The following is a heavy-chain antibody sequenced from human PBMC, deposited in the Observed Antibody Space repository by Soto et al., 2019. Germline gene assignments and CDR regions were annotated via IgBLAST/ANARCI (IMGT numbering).Heavy chain of an antibody. D-gene: IGHD4-17*01. Sequence: SGPTLVNPTQTLTLTCTFSGFSLSTSGMRVSWIRQPPGKALEWLARIDWDDDKFYSTSLKTRLTISKDTSKNQVVLTMTNMDPVDTATYYCARSSHDYGDYGDAFDIWGQGTMVTVSS. CDR1: GFSLSTSGMR. CDR2: IDWDDDK. V-gene: IGHV2-70*04. CDR3: ARSSHDYGDYGDAFDI. J-gene: IGHJ3*02.